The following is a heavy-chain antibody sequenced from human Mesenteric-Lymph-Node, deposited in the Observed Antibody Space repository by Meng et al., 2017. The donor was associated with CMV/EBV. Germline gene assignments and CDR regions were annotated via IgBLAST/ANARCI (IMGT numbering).Heavy chain of an antibody. V-gene: IGHV4-59*11. CDR3: AREYNWNYGY. Sequence: SETLSLTCTVSGGSISSHYWSWIRQPPGKGLEWIGYIYYSGSTKYNPSLKSRVSISLDTSKNQFSLKLSSVTAADTAGYYCAREYNWNYGYWGQGTLVTVSS. CDR2: IYYSGST. D-gene: IGHD1-7*01. J-gene: IGHJ4*02. CDR1: GGSISSHY.